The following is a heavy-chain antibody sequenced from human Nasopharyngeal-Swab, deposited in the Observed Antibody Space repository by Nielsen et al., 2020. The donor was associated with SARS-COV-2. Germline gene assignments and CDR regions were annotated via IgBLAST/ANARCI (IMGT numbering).Heavy chain of an antibody. CDR1: RGTFSGYS. J-gene: IGHJ6*03. CDR3: ARGLSGIVPAPILGLGPYYSYYYMDV. V-gene: IGHV4-34*01. Sequence: SETLSLTCAVYRGTFSGYSWSWIRQAPGKGLEWIGGIKHSGSTNYHPSLKSRVTISVDTSKNQFSLKLSSVTAADTAVYYCARGLSGIVPAPILGLGPYYSYYYMDVWGKGTTVTVSS. D-gene: IGHD2-2*01. CDR2: IKHSGST.